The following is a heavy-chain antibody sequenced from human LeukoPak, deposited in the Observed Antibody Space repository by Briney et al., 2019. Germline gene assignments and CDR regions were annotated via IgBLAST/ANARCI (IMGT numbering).Heavy chain of an antibody. CDR1: GYTFTTYA. D-gene: IGHD5-24*01. CDR3: ARGRYGDGFAHCDY. V-gene: IGHV1-2*02. J-gene: IGHJ4*02. CDR2: ITPSGGT. Sequence: ASVKVSCKASGYTFTTYAMHWVRQAPGQGLEWMGWITPSGGTNYPQKFQGRVAITRDTSITTAYMDLSRPTSDDTAVYYCARGRYGDGFAHCDYWGQGALVTVSS.